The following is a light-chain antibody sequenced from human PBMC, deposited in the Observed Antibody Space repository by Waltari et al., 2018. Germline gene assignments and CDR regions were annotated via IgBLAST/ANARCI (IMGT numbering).Light chain of an antibody. CDR3: QQSFNAPWT. J-gene: IGKJ1*01. V-gene: IGKV1-39*01. CDR2: RAS. CDR1: QRISES. Sequence: DIQITQSPSPLSASVGDIVTISCRASQRISESLNWYQQKPGKAPSLLIYRASNLNTGVPSRFSGRGSGTDFTLTISSLQPEEFAIYFCQQSFNAPWTFSQGTKVEVK.